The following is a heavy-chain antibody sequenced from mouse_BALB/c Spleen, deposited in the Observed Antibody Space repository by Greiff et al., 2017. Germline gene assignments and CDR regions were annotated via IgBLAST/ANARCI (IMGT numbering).Heavy chain of an antibody. J-gene: IGHJ4*01. CDR3: TRDRGYGNFYAMDY. D-gene: IGHD2-1*01. Sequence: EVKVVESGGGLVKPGGSLKLSCAASGFTFSSYTMSWVRQTPEKRLEWVATISSGGSYTYYPDSVKGRFTISRDNAKNTLYLQMSSLKSEDTAMYYCTRDRGYGNFYAMDYWGQGTSVTVSS. V-gene: IGHV5-6-4*01. CDR1: GFTFSSYT. CDR2: ISSGGSYT.